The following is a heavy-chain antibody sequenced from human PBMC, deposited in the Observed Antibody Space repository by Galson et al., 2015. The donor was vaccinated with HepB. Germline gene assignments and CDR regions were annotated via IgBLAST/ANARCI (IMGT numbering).Heavy chain of an antibody. CDR3: ARDGGDSNFDY. V-gene: IGHV3-48*01. D-gene: IGHD3-16*01. CDR1: GFTFSSYS. J-gene: IGHJ4*02. Sequence: SLRLSCAASGFTFSSYSRNWVRQAPGKGLEWVSYISTSSSIIYYADSVKGRFTISRDNAKKSLYLQMNSLRAEDTAVYFCARDGGDSNFDYWGQGTLVTVSS. CDR2: ISTSSSII.